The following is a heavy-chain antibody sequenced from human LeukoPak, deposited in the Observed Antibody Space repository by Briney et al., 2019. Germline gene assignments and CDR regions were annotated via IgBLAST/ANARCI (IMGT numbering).Heavy chain of an antibody. CDR1: GGSISSGSYY. V-gene: IGHV4-39*01. D-gene: IGHD3-10*01. Sequence: PSETLSLTCTVSGGSISSGSYYWGWIRQPPGKGLEWSGSIYYSGSTYYNPSLKSRVTISVDTSKNQFAPKLSSVTAADAAVYCCARLWFGELVGFDYWGQGTLVTVSS. CDR2: IYYSGST. J-gene: IGHJ4*02. CDR3: ARLWFGELVGFDY.